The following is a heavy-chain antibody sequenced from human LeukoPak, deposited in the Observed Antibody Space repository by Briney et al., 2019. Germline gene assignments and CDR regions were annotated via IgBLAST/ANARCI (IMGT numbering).Heavy chain of an antibody. CDR2: VSESGAIT. CDR1: GIAFSRFA. J-gene: IGHJ4*02. D-gene: IGHD5-12*01. CDR3: AKDIAQGYTFGTIEEDY. V-gene: IGHV3-23*01. Sequence: PGGSLRLSCAASGIAFSRFAMSWVRQAPGKGLEWVSVVSESGAITHYAESVRGRFTISRDNSKNTLYLEMNRLRSDDTAIYYCAKDIAQGYTFGTIEEDYWGQGTLVTVAS.